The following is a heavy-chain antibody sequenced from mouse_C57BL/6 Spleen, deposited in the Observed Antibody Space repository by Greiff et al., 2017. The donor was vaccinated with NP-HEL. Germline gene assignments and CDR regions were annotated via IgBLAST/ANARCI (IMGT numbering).Heavy chain of an antibody. V-gene: IGHV1-39*01. CDR2: INPNYGTT. Sequence: EVQLQQSGPELVKPGASVKISCKASGYSFTDYNMNWVKQSNGKSLEWIGVINPNYGTTSYNQKFKGKATLTVDQSSSTAYMQLNSLTSEDSAVYYCSQTGTGGYAMDDWGQGTSVTVSS. D-gene: IGHD4-1*01. CDR1: GYSFTDYN. CDR3: SQTGTGGYAMDD. J-gene: IGHJ4*01.